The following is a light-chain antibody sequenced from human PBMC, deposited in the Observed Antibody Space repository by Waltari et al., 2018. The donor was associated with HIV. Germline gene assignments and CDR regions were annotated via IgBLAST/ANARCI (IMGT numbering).Light chain of an antibody. Sequence: QSVLTQPPSASGTPGQRVTIPCSGSNSNVGISYVYWYQQRPGTTPKLVIYGINQPPSGAPDRFSGSKSGTSVSLVISWIRAEDEADYYCAAWDYSLSGWVFGGGTKLTVL. V-gene: IGLV1-47*01. CDR1: NSNVGISY. J-gene: IGLJ3*02. CDR3: AAWDYSLSGWV. CDR2: GIN.